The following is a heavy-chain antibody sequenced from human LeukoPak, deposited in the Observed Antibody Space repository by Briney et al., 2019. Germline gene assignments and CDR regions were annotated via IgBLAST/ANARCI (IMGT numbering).Heavy chain of an antibody. CDR1: GFTFSICG. CDR3: AKKEAAAGTFDY. Sequence: PGRSLRLSCAASGFTFSICGMHWVRQAPGKGLEWVAVIWYDGSNKYYEDSVKGRFTISRDNAKNTLYLQMNSLRAEDTAVYYCAKKEAAAGTFDYWGQGTLVIVSS. D-gene: IGHD6-13*01. CDR2: IWYDGSNK. V-gene: IGHV3-33*06. J-gene: IGHJ4*02.